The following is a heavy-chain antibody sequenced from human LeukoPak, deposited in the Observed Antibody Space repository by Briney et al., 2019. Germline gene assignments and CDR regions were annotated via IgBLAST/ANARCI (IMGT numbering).Heavy chain of an antibody. J-gene: IGHJ3*02. CDR3: ARGGGYNWNWGYAFDI. CDR1: GFSFNNYA. CDR2: INRNGGST. Sequence: GGSLRLSCAASGFSFNNYAMYWVRQAPGKGLEYVSAINRNGGSTNYANSVKDRFTISRDNSKNTLYLQLGSLRAEDMAVYYCARGGGYNWNWGYAFDIWGQGTMVTVSS. V-gene: IGHV3-64*01. D-gene: IGHD1-7*01.